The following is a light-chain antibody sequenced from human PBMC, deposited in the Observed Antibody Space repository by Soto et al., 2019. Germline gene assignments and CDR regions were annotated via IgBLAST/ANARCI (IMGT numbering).Light chain of an antibody. CDR2: AAS. CDR3: HQSYSNPWT. Sequence: DIQLTQSPYSLSASVGDRVTLTCLASQSISTNLNWYQQKLGAAPKLVIYAASNLHSGVPSRFSGSGSGTDFTLTISSLQPEDFATYYCHQSYSNPWTFGQGTKVDIK. CDR1: QSISTN. V-gene: IGKV1-39*01. J-gene: IGKJ1*01.